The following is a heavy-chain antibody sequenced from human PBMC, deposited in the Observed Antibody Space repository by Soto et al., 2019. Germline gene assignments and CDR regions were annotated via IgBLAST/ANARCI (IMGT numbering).Heavy chain of an antibody. V-gene: IGHV3-23*01. CDR3: AQIGEYDSSGYYSFDY. Sequence: PWGSLRLSCAASGFTFSSYAMSWVRQAPGKGLEWVSAISGSGGSTYYADSVKGRFTISRDNSKNTLYLQMNSLRAEDTAVYYCAQIGEYDSSGYYSFDYWGQGTLVTVSS. J-gene: IGHJ4*02. D-gene: IGHD3-22*01. CDR1: GFTFSSYA. CDR2: ISGSGGST.